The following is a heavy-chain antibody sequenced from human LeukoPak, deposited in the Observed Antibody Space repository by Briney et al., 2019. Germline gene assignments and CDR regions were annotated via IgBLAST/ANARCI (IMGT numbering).Heavy chain of an antibody. D-gene: IGHD6-19*01. CDR1: GYTFTSYG. CDR3: AVAVGSGWLDY. CDR2: IGAYNGNT. Sequence: ASVKVSCKASGYTFTSYGISWVRQAPGQGLEWMGWIGAYNGNTNHAQKLQGRVTMTTDTSTSTAYMELRSLRSDDTAVYYCAVAVGSGWLDYWGQGTLVTVSS. J-gene: IGHJ4*02. V-gene: IGHV1-18*01.